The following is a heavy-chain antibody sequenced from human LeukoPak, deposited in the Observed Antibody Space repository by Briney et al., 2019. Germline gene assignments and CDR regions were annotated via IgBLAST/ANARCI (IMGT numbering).Heavy chain of an antibody. Sequence: GESLKISCKGSGYSFTSYWIGWVRQMPGKGLEWMGIIYPGDSDTRYSPSFQGQVTISADKSIGTAYLQWSSLKASDTAMYYCARHSLGGGDCCRIDYWGQGTLVTVSS. J-gene: IGHJ4*02. D-gene: IGHD2-21*02. CDR2: IYPGDSDT. V-gene: IGHV5-51*01. CDR3: ARHSLGGGDCCRIDY. CDR1: GYSFTSYW.